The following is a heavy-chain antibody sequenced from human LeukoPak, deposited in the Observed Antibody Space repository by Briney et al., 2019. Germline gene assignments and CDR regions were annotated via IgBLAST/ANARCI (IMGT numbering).Heavy chain of an antibody. CDR1: GNSISGYY. CDR2: VSPGGST. CDR3: ASAKGYDYARY. D-gene: IGHD4-17*01. V-gene: IGHV4-34*01. J-gene: IGHJ4*02. Sequence: SETLSLTCTVSGNSISGYYWSWIRQPAGKGLEWIGEVSPGGSTRYNPSLRSRVTISLDTSRSRFSLRLSSVTAADTGVYYCASAKGYDYARYWGQGTLVTVSS.